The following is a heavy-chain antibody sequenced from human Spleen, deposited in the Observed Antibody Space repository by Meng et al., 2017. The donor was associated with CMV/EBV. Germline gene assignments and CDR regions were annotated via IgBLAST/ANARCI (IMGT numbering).Heavy chain of an antibody. CDR1: FSSYG. J-gene: IGHJ2*01. CDR3: AKDGDFGSGRLRLGYFDL. Sequence: FSSYGMHWVRQAQGEGLEWVAVISSDGSNKYYSDSVKGRFTIYRDNSMNTLSLRMNILRPEDTGVYYCAKDGDFGSGRLRLGYFDLWGRGTLVTVSS. D-gene: IGHD3-10*01. CDR2: ISSDGSNK. V-gene: IGHV3-30*18.